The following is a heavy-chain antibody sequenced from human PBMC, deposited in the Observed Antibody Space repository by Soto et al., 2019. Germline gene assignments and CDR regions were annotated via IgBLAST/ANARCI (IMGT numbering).Heavy chain of an antibody. CDR2: ISGSGGST. Sequence: GRSLRLSCAASGFTFSSYAMSWGRQAPGKGLEWVSAISGSGGSTYYADSVKGRFTISRDNSKNTLYLQMNSLRAEDTAVYYCAKPKPELGGVMPLSNFDHSGQGSMVTVYS. D-gene: IGHD3-16*01. V-gene: IGHV3-23*01. J-gene: IGHJ4*02. CDR3: AKPKPELGGVMPLSNFDH. CDR1: GFTFSSYA.